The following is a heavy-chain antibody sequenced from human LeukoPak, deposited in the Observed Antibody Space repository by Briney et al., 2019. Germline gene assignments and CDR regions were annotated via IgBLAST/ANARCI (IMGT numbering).Heavy chain of an antibody. D-gene: IGHD3-10*01. CDR2: MRTDGSVP. Sequence: SGGSLRLSCEVSGFTFSYYMMTWVRQAPGEGLEWVANMRTDGSVPSYVDSVKGRFTISRDNAKSSLYLQMNNLRVEDTAVYYCARDKDFTIDYWGQGTLVTVSS. V-gene: IGHV3-7*01. J-gene: IGHJ4*02. CDR3: ARDKDFTIDY. CDR1: GFTFSYYM.